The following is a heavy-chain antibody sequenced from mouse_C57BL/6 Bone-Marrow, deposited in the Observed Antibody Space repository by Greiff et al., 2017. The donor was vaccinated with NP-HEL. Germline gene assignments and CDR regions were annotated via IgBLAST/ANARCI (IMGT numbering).Heavy chain of an antibody. D-gene: IGHD2-4*01. CDR3: ARSYDYEDY. V-gene: IGHV1-55*01. CDR2: IYPGSGST. Sequence: QVQLQQPGAELVKPGASVKMSCKASGYTFTSYWITWMKQRPGQGLEWIGDIYPGSGSTNYNEKFKSKATMTVDTSSSTAYMQLSSLTSEDSAVYYCARSYDYEDYWGQGTTLTVSS. CDR1: GYTFTSYW. J-gene: IGHJ2*01.